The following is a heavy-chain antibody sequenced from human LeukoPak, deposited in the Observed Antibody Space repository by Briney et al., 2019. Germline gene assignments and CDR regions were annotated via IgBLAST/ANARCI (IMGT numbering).Heavy chain of an antibody. CDR2: ISGSGGST. V-gene: IGHV3-23*01. CDR1: GFAFSIYA. D-gene: IGHD3-10*01. CDR3: ARVGRYYFGSESMMTFDI. J-gene: IGHJ3*02. Sequence: GRSLSLSCAASGFAFSIYAMSWVRQAPGKGLEWVSAISGSGGSTSYADSVRGRFTIARANSKNTLYLKMDSLRAEDTAVYYCARVGRYYFGSESMMTFDIWGQGTMVTVSS.